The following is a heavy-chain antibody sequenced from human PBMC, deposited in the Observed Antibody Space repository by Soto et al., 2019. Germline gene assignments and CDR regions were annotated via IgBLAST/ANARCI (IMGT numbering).Heavy chain of an antibody. CDR1: GGTFSSYA. CDR2: IIPIFGTA. J-gene: IGHJ6*02. V-gene: IGHV1-69*01. Sequence: QVQLVQSGAEVKKPGSSVKVSCKASGGTFSSYAISWVRQAPGQGLEWMGGIIPIFGTANYAQKFQGRVTITADESASTAYKELSRLRSEDTAVYYCARGGGYSYADYYYYGMDVWGQGTTVTVSS. CDR3: ARGGGYSYADYYYYGMDV. D-gene: IGHD5-18*01.